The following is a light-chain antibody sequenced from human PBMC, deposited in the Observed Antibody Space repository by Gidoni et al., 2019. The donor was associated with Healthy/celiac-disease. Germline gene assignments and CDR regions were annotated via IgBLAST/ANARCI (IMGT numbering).Light chain of an antibody. J-gene: IGLJ2*01. V-gene: IGLV1-51*01. CDR2: DNN. CDR1: SSNIGNNY. CDR3: GTWDSRLSAVV. Sequence: QSVLTQPPSVSAAPGQKVTISCSGSSSNIGNNYVSWYQQLPGTAPKLLIYDNNNRPSGIPDRFSGSQSGTSATLGITGLQTGDEADYYCGTWDSRLSAVVFGGGTKLTVL.